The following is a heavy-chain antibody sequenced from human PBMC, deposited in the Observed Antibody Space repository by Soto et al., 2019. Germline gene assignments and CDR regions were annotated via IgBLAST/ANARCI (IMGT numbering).Heavy chain of an antibody. V-gene: IGHV4-39*01. J-gene: IGHJ5*02. CDR1: GASISRSSYC. CDR3: AAHSLPPQGRPTRDNWFAP. Sequence: SETLSLTCTVSGASISRSSYCWAWLRQAPGKGLERIASICYSGATYSNPSLRSRVFISIDTSKKQFSLRLTSVTAADTATYYWAAHSLPPQGRPTRDNWFAPGGRGTRATVS. CDR2: ICYSGAT. D-gene: IGHD2-15*01.